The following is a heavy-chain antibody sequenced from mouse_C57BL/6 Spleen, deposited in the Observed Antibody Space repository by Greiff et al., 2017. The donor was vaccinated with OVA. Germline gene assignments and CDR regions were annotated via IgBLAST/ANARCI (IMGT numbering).Heavy chain of an antibody. Sequence: EVQGVESGGDLVKPGGSLKLSCAASGFTFSSYGMSWVRQTPDKRLEWVATISSGGSYTYYPDSVKGRFTISRDNAKNTLYLQMSSLKSEDTAMYYCARRCGYDKEDYAMDYWGQGTSVTVSS. CDR3: ARRCGYDKEDYAMDY. J-gene: IGHJ4*01. CDR1: GFTFSSYG. V-gene: IGHV5-6*01. D-gene: IGHD2-2*01. CDR2: ISSGGSYT.